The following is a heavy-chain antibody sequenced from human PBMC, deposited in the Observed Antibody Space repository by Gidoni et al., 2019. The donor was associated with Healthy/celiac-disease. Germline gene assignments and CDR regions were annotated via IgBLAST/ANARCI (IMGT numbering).Heavy chain of an antibody. CDR3: ARGMVASDY. J-gene: IGHJ4*02. D-gene: IGHD5-12*01. Sequence: QVQLQESGPGLVKPSETLSLTCTVTGGPISSYYWSWIRQPPGKGLEWIGYIYYSGSTNYNPSLKSRVTISVDTSKNQFSLKLSSVTAADTAVYYCARGMVASDYWGQGTLVTVSS. CDR1: GGPISSYY. CDR2: IYYSGST. V-gene: IGHV4-59*08.